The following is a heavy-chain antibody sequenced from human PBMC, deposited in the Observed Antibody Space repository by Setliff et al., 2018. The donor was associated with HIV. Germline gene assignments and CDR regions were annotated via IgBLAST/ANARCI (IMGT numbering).Heavy chain of an antibody. D-gene: IGHD2-21*02. V-gene: IGHV1-69*13. J-gene: IGHJ4*02. CDR3: ARGRHAVVVTALEHDY. Sequence: GASVKVSCKASGGTFSSYSITWVRQAPGQGLEWVGGIIPIFGTTNYAQNFQGRVMISADESTSTAYMELSSLRSEDTAVYYCARGRHAVVVTALEHDYWGQGTLVTVSS. CDR1: GGTFSSYS. CDR2: IIPIFGTT.